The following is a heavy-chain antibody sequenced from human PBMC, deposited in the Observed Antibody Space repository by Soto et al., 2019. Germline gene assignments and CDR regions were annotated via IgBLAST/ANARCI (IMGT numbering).Heavy chain of an antibody. Sequence: GESLKISCKGSGYSFTSYWISWVRQMPGKGLEWMGRIDPSDSYTNYSPSFQGHVTISADKSISTAYLQWSSLKASDTAMYHCARQASPTSYSSSYYYYGMDVWGQGTTVTVSS. CDR3: ARQASPTSYSSSYYYYGMDV. J-gene: IGHJ6*02. CDR2: IDPSDSYT. D-gene: IGHD6-13*01. CDR1: GYSFTSYW. V-gene: IGHV5-10-1*01.